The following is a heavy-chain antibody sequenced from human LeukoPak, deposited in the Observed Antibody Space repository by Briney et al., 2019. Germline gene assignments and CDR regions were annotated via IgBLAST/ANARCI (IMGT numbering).Heavy chain of an antibody. CDR2: IFTGST. J-gene: IGHJ5*02. Sequence: SETLSLTCAVSGGYISAYYWNWIRQPPGKGPEWIGYIFTGSTTYNPSLKSRVTISVDTSKNQFSLKLSSVTAADTAVYYCARSYGSGTRWFDPWGQGTLVTVSS. CDR1: GGYISAYY. D-gene: IGHD3-10*01. CDR3: ARSYGSGTRWFDP. V-gene: IGHV4-4*09.